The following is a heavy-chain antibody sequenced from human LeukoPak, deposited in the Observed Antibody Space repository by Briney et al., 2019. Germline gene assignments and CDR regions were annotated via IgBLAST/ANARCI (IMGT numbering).Heavy chain of an antibody. D-gene: IGHD3-10*01. V-gene: IGHV3-11*01. CDR2: ITATGSTT. CDR1: GFSLSDYY. J-gene: IGHJ4*02. CDR3: ARRTIITPGGFDY. Sequence: GGSLRLSCAVSGFSLSDYYMTWIREVPGKGLEWISYITATGSTTYYADSLKGRLTISRDTAKSFVYLQMNSLRVDDTAVYYCARRTIITPGGFDYWGQGTLVTVSS.